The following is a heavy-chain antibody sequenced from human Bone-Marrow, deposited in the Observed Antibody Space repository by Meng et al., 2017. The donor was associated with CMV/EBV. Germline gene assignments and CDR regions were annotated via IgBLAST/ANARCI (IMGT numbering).Heavy chain of an antibody. D-gene: IGHD3-22*01. J-gene: IGHJ6*02. CDR2: ISSSSSTI. CDR3: ARDLLDYYDSSGYYDEFPDYYYYGMDV. V-gene: IGHV3-48*04. Sequence: VGSLRLSCAASGFTFSSYSMNWVRQAPGKGLEWVSYISSSSSTIYYADSVKGRFTISRDNAKNSLYLQMNSLRAEDTAVYSCARDLLDYYDSSGYYDEFPDYYYYGMDVWGQGTTVTVSS. CDR1: GFTFSSYS.